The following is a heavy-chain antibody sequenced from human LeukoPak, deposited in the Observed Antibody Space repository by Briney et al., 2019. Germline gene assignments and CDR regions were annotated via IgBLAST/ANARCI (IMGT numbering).Heavy chain of an antibody. J-gene: IGHJ4*02. V-gene: IGHV1-2*06. Sequence: ASVRISCKASGYTFTDYYMHWVRQAPGQGLEWTGRINPNSGGTNYAQKFQGRVTMTRDTSISTAYMELSRLRSDDTAVYYCARDTRRYYYDSSGYSPYWGQGTLVTVSS. CDR3: ARDTRRYYYDSSGYSPY. CDR1: GYTFTDYY. D-gene: IGHD3-22*01. CDR2: INPNSGGT.